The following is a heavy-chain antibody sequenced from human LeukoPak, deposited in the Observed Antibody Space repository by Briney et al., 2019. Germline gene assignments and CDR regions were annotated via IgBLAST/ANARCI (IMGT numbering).Heavy chain of an antibody. J-gene: IGHJ5*02. D-gene: IGHD3-10*01. CDR1: GFTFSSYS. Sequence: PGESLRLSCAASGFTFSSYSMNWVRQAPGKGLELVSYISSASNTIYYADSVKGRFTISRDNAKNSLYLQMNSLRADDTAMYYCARDGWFGDYNRFDPWGQGTLVTVSS. CDR3: ARDGWFGDYNRFDP. CDR2: ISSASNTI. V-gene: IGHV3-48*01.